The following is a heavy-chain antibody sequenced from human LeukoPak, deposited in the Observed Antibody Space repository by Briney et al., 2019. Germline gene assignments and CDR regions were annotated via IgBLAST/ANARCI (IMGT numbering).Heavy chain of an antibody. D-gene: IGHD6-13*01. J-gene: IGHJ3*02. CDR1: GFSFSSYA. V-gene: IGHV3-23*01. Sequence: GGSLRLSCATSGFSFSSYAMSWVRQAPGKGLEWVSAMSSSDDGRYYAASVKGRFTISRDNSKNTLYLQMNSLRAEDTAVYYCAKGIAAAWDAFDIWGQGKMVTVSS. CDR2: MSSSDDGR. CDR3: AKGIAAAWDAFDI.